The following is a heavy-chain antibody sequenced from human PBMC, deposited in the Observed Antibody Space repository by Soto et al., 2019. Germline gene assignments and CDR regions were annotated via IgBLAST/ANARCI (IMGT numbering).Heavy chain of an antibody. CDR3: ARQVGGWAPWYFDY. D-gene: IGHD6-19*01. Sequence: PSETLSLTCTVSGGSISSYYWSWIRQPPGKGLEWIGYIYYSGSTNYNPSLKSRVTISVDTSKNQFSLKLSSVTAADTAVYYCARQVGGWAPWYFDYWGQGTLVTSPQ. V-gene: IGHV4-59*08. J-gene: IGHJ4*02. CDR1: GGSISSYY. CDR2: IYYSGST.